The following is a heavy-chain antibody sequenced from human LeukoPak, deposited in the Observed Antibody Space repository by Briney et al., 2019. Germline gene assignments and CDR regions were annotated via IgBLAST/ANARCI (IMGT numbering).Heavy chain of an antibody. J-gene: IGHJ3*02. D-gene: IGHD3-10*01. CDR1: GGSISSYY. Sequence: SETLSLTCTVSGGSISSYYWSWIRHPPGQGQEWMGYIYYSGSTNYNPSLKSRVTISVDTSKNQFSLKLSSVTAADTAVYYCASSMVRGVIADDAFDIWGQGTMVTVSS. CDR2: IYYSGST. CDR3: ASSMVRGVIADDAFDI. V-gene: IGHV4-59*08.